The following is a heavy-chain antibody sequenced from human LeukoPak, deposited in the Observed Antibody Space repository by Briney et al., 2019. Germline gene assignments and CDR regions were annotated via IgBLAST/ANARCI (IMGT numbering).Heavy chain of an antibody. Sequence: YPSETLSLTCTVAGYSITNGYYWGWIRQPPGKGLEWIGSVWHSGSTYYNPSLKSRVTISVDTSKNQFSLRLSSVTAADTATYFCARAPHCSGGPCHPPGHSFDIWGQGTMVTVSS. CDR2: VWHSGST. V-gene: IGHV4-38-2*02. CDR1: GYSITNGYY. D-gene: IGHD2-15*01. CDR3: ARAPHCSGGPCHPPGHSFDI. J-gene: IGHJ3*02.